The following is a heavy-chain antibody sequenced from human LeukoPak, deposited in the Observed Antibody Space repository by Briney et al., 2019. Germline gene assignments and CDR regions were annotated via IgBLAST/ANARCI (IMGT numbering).Heavy chain of an antibody. J-gene: IGHJ4*02. Sequence: ASVKVSCKASGYTFTSYGISWVRQAPGQGLEWMGWISAYNGNTNYAQKLQGKVTMTTDTSTSTAYMELRSLRSDDTAVYYCARASPGYCSGGSCSPPDYWGQGTLVTVSS. CDR2: ISAYNGNT. D-gene: IGHD2-15*01. V-gene: IGHV1-18*01. CDR1: GYTFTSYG. CDR3: ARASPGYCSGGSCSPPDY.